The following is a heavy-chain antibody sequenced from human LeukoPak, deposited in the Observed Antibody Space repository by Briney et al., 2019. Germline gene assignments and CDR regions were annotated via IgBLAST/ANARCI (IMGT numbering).Heavy chain of an antibody. CDR3: ARDTEYCSGTSCHSA. Sequence: GASVKVSCKASGYTFTGYYIHWVRQAPGQGLEWMGWINPNSGVTNYAQKFQGRVTMTRDTSISTAYMELSRLRSDDTAVYCCARDTEYCSGTSCHSAWGQGTLVTVSS. J-gene: IGHJ5*02. CDR2: INPNSGVT. V-gene: IGHV1-2*02. CDR1: GYTFTGYY. D-gene: IGHD2-2*01.